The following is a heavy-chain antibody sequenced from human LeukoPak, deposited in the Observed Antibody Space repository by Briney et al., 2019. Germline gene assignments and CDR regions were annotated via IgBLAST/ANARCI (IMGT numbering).Heavy chain of an antibody. CDR3: SRDPRNLDY. J-gene: IGHJ4*02. CDR1: AFTFSDNY. V-gene: IGHV3-11*01. Sequence: GGSLRLSCAVSAFTFSDNYMTWIRQAPAKGLESVSYISSSGTGISYADSVKGRFTISRDNARNSLYLQMNSLRAEDTAVYYCSRDPRNLDYWGQGTLVTVSS. CDR2: ISSSGTGI. D-gene: IGHD1-14*01.